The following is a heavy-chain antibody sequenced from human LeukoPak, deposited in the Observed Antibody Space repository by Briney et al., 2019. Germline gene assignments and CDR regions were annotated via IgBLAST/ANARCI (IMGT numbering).Heavy chain of an antibody. V-gene: IGHV1-18*04. CDR1: GYTFTSYG. J-gene: IGHJ4*02. CDR3: ARLRLDIVVVPAAEYYFDY. CDR2: ISAYNGNT. D-gene: IGHD2-2*03. Sequence: ASVKVSCKASGYTFTSYGISWVRQAPGQGLEWMGWISAYNGNTNYAQKLQGRVTMTTDTSTGTAYMELRSLRSDDTAVYYCARLRLDIVVVPAAEYYFDYWGQGTLVTVSS.